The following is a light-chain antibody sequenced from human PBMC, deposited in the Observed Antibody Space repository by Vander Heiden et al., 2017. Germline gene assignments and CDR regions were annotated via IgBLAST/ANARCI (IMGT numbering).Light chain of an antibody. V-gene: IGKV3-20*01. Sequence: EIVLTQSPGTLSLSPGERATIPCRASQSGSSRYLAWYQQKTGQAPRLLIYGVSIIATGIPDRFSDSGSGTDFTLTISRLEPDDFALYYCQHYGSSPPLYTFGQGTNLEIK. J-gene: IGKJ2*01. CDR3: QHYGSSPPLYT. CDR1: QSGSSRY. CDR2: GVS.